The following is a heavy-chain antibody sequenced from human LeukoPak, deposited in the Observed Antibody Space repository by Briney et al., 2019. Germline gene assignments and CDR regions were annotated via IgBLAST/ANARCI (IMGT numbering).Heavy chain of an antibody. CDR1: GYTFVTHG. CDR3: ARDQRYGELTYFDY. D-gene: IGHD3-10*01. Sequence: ASVKVSCKATGYTFVTHGITWVRQAPGQGLEWMGWISSDNANTKYAQNIQGRVTMTRDTSTGTVYMELRSLRSDDTAIYYCARDQRYGELTYFDYWGQGTLVIVAS. CDR2: ISSDNANT. J-gene: IGHJ4*02. V-gene: IGHV1-18*01.